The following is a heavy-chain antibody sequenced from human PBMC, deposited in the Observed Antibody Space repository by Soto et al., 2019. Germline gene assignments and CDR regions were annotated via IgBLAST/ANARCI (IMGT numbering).Heavy chain of an antibody. D-gene: IGHD4-17*01. CDR1: GGTFSSYT. V-gene: IGHV1-69*02. J-gene: IGHJ4*02. CDR2: IIPILGIA. CDR3: ASLGDYGDNQDY. Sequence: QVQLVQSGAEVKKPGSSVKVSCTASGGTFSSYTISWVRQAPGQGLEWMGRIIPILGIANYAQKFQGRVTITADKSTSTAYMELSSLRSEDTAVYYCASLGDYGDNQDYWGQGTLVTVSS.